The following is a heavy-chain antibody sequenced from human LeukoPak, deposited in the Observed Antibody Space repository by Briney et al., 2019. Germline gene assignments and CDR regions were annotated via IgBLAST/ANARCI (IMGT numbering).Heavy chain of an antibody. V-gene: IGHV3-23*01. CDR3: AKLPTLYYYDSSGYYYFDY. CDR2: ISGSGGST. J-gene: IGHJ4*02. D-gene: IGHD3-22*01. CDR1: GFTFSSYA. Sequence: PGGSLRPSCAASGFTFSSYAMSWVRQAPGKGLEWVSAISGSGGSTYYADSVKGRFTISRDNSKNTLYLQMNSLRAEDTAVYYCAKLPTLYYYDSSGYYYFDYWGQGTLVTVSS.